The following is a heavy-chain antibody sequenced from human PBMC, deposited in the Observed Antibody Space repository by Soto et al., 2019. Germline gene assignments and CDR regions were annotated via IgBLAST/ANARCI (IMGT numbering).Heavy chain of an antibody. CDR3: AREGSYDTMDY. D-gene: IGHD3-22*01. CDR2: SRDKAQGYST. CDR1: GFTLSDHY. Sequence: GGSLRLSCAGSGFTLSDHYIDWVRQAPGKGLEWVGRSRDKAQGYSTAYAASVKGRFTTSRDESKNSVYLQMNSLRAEDTALYYCAREGSYDTMDYWGLGTLVTVSS. V-gene: IGHV3-72*01. J-gene: IGHJ4*02.